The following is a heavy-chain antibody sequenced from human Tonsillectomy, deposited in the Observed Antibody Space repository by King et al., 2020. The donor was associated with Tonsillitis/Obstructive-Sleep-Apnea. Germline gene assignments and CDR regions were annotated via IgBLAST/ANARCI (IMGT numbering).Heavy chain of an antibody. CDR3: ARDEWPQGFDP. D-gene: IGHD3-3*01. V-gene: IGHV4-34*01. Sequence: VQLQQWGAGVLKPSGTLSLNCAVYGGSFSGYYWSWIRQPPGKGLEWIGEINQSGSTNYNPSLKSRVTISLDTSKNQFSLKLSSVTAADPAVYYCARDEWPQGFDPWGQGILVTVSS. CDR2: INQSGST. CDR1: GGSFSGYY. J-gene: IGHJ5*02.